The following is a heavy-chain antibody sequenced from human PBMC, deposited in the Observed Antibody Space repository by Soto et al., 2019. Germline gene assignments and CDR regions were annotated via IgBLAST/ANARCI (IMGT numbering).Heavy chain of an antibody. CDR1: GGTFSSYA. J-gene: IGHJ6*02. CDR2: IIPIFGTA. Sequence: SVKVSCKASGGTFSSYAISWVRQAPGQGLEWMEGIIPIFGTANYAQKFQGRVTITADKSTSTAYMELSSLRSEDTAVYYCARSIAAATYYYYGMDVWGQGTTVTVSS. V-gene: IGHV1-69*06. CDR3: ARSIAAATYYYYGMDV. D-gene: IGHD6-13*01.